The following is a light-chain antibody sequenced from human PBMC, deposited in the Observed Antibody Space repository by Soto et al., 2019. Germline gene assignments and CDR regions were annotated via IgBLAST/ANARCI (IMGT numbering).Light chain of an antibody. CDR3: QQYNYFWA. V-gene: IGKV1-5*01. CDR2: DAS. CDR1: QSISSW. Sequence: DIQMTQSPSTLSASVGDRVTITCRASQSISSWLAWYQQKPGKAPKLLIYDASNLESGVPPRFSGGGSGTEFSLTISSLQPDDFATYYCQQYNYFWAFGQGTKVDIK. J-gene: IGKJ1*01.